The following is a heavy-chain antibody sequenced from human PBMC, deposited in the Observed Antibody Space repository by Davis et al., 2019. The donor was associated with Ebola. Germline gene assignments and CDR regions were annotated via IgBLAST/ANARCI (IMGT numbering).Heavy chain of an antibody. V-gene: IGHV3-23*01. Sequence: PGGSLRLSCAASGFTFSSYWMHWVRQAPGKGLEWVSAISGSGGSTYYADSVKGRFTISRDNSKNTLYLQMNSLRAEDTAVYYCAKDLTTVTTNWFDPWGQGTLVTVSS. CDR3: AKDLTTVTTNWFDP. J-gene: IGHJ5*02. D-gene: IGHD4-17*01. CDR2: ISGSGGST. CDR1: GFTFSSYW.